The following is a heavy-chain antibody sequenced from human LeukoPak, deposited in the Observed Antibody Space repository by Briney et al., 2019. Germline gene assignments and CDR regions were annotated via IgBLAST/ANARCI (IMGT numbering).Heavy chain of an antibody. V-gene: IGHV3-23*01. CDR2: ISGSGGNT. Sequence: GGSLRLSCAASEFTFSSHAMNWVRQASGKGLEWVSGISGSGGNTYSAASVEGLITISGDTSKTTLYLLVNRLRAEATALYYCAKETADGGGSYSYFDYWGQGTLVTVPS. CDR1: EFTFSSHA. J-gene: IGHJ4*02. D-gene: IGHD1-26*01. CDR3: AKETADGGGSYSYFDY.